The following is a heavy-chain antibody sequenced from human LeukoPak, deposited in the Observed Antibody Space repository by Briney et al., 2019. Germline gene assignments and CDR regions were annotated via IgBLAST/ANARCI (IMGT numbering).Heavy chain of an antibody. CDR2: IYHSGSP. D-gene: IGHD1-1*01. J-gene: IGHJ4*02. V-gene: IGHV4-34*01. CDR3: ARVNINNWHSCDY. Sequence: PSETLSLTCGVYGGPFSIYCWNWIRQSPGEGLEWIGEIYHSGSPNYNPSLKSRVTISVDKSRNHFSLNLSSVTAADTAVYYCARVNINNWHSCDYWGQGTLVTVSS. CDR1: GGPFSIYC.